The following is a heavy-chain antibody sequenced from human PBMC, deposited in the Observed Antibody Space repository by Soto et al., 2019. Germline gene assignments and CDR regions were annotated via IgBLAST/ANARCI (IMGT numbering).Heavy chain of an antibody. CDR2: TYYRSKWYN. D-gene: IGHD5-12*01. V-gene: IGHV6-1*01. CDR3: ARNGYDSAGHFDY. J-gene: IGHJ4*02. CDR1: GDSVSSNSAA. Sequence: PSQTLSLTCAISGDSVSSNSAAWNWIRQSPLRGLEWLGRTYYRSKWYNDYAVSVKSRITINPDTSKNQFSLQLNSVTPEDTAVYYCARNGYDSAGHFDYWGQGTLVTVSS.